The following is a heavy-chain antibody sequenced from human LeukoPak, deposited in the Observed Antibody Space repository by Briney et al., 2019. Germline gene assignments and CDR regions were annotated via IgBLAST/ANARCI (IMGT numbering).Heavy chain of an antibody. Sequence: ASLKVSCKASGYTFTGYYMHWVRQAPGQGLEWMGWINPNSGDTNYAQNFQGRVTMTRDTSISTSYMELNRLRSDDTALYYCARAATPPHYYYPEYWGQGTLVTVS. J-gene: IGHJ4*02. CDR2: INPNSGDT. CDR1: GYTFTGYY. V-gene: IGHV1-2*02. D-gene: IGHD3-22*01. CDR3: ARAATPPHYYYPEY.